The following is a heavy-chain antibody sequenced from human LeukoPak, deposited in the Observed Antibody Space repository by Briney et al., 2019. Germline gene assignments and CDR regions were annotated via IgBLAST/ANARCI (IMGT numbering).Heavy chain of an antibody. D-gene: IGHD6-19*01. CDR3: AKTTTGYSSGRFPGWPVDY. J-gene: IGHJ4*02. Sequence: GGSLRLSCAASGFTFSSYAMYWVRQAPGRGLEWVSGIFVGGGSTHYADSVKGRFTISRDNSKNTVYLQMNSLRAEDTAVYYCAKTTTGYSSGRFPGWPVDYWGQGTLVTVSS. CDR2: IFVGGGST. CDR1: GFTFSSYA. V-gene: IGHV3-23*01.